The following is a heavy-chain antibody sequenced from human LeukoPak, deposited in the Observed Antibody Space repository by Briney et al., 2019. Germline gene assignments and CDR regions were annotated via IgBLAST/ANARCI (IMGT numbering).Heavy chain of an antibody. J-gene: IGHJ4*02. V-gene: IGHV3-48*03. CDR3: ATLTAYCSSISCHDY. Sequence: GGSLRLSCAASGFTFSSYEMNWVRQAPGKGLEWVSYISSSGSTIYYADSVKGRFTISRDNSKNTLYLQMNSLRAEDTAVYYCATLTAYCSSISCHDYWGQGTLVTVSS. D-gene: IGHD2-2*01. CDR2: ISSSGSTI. CDR1: GFTFSSYE.